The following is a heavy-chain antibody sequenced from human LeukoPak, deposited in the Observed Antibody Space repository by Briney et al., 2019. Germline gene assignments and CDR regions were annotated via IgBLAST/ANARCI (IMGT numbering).Heavy chain of an antibody. CDR3: ANPAGYAVAGTDYYYGMDV. V-gene: IGHV3-23*01. J-gene: IGHJ6*02. Sequence: GGSLRLSCAASGFTVTSNYMSWVRQAPGKGLEWVSAISGSGGSTYYADSVKGRFTISRDNSKNTLYLQMNSLRAEDTAVYYCANPAGYAVAGTDYYYGMDVWGQGTTVTVSS. CDR2: ISGSGGST. CDR1: GFTVTSNY. D-gene: IGHD6-19*01.